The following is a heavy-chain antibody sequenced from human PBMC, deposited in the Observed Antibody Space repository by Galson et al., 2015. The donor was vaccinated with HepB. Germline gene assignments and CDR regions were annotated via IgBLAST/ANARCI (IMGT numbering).Heavy chain of an antibody. J-gene: IGHJ4*02. CDR1: GFTFSSYC. CDR3: ARDTIAAAGTRDY. D-gene: IGHD6-13*01. Sequence: SLRLSCAASGFTFSSYCMSWVRQAPGKGLEWVANINQDGSEKYYVDSVKGRFTISRDNAKNSLYLQMNSLRAEDTAVYYCARDTIAAAGTRDYWGQGTLVTVSS. V-gene: IGHV3-7*03. CDR2: INQDGSEK.